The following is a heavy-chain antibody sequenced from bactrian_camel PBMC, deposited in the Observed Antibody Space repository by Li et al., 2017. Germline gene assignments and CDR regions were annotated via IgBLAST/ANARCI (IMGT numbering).Heavy chain of an antibody. V-gene: IGHV3S32*01. CDR2: IYTDNGST. Sequence: VQLVESGGNLTQAGGSLRLSCLSSGYQPRKRCMAWFRQTPGKAREGIAGIYTDNGSTVYAVSVKGRFTISFASAEFTTFLQMDNLEPEDTAMYYCAAISQYGSRCTTLREEAFRYWGQGTQVTVS. CDR3: AAISQYGSRCTTLREEAFRY. CDR1: GYQPRKRC. D-gene: IGHD5*01. J-gene: IGHJ6*01.